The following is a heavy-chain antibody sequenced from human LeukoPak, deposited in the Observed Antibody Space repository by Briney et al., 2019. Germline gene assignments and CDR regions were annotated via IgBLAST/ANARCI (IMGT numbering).Heavy chain of an antibody. J-gene: IGHJ6*02. CDR1: GYTFTSYD. CDR3: ATGIQPGMDV. CDR2: INPNSGGT. D-gene: IGHD5-18*01. V-gene: IGHV1-2*02. Sequence: ASVKVSCKASGYTFTSYDINWVRQAPGQGLEWMGWINPNSGGTNYAQKFQGRVTMTRDTSISTAYMELSRLRSDDTAVYYCATGIQPGMDVWGQGTTVTVSS.